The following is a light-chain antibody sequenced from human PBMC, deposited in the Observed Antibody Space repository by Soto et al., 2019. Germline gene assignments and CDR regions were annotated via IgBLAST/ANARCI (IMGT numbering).Light chain of an antibody. Sequence: QSVLTQPPSVSGAPGQRITISCSGSNTNIGAGYDVHWYQQVPGTAPKLLIYGNSNRPSGVPDRFSGSKSGTSAPLAITGLQAEDEADYYCQSYDNSLSGWMFGGGTKVTVL. CDR2: GNS. CDR3: QSYDNSLSGWM. J-gene: IGLJ3*02. V-gene: IGLV1-40*01. CDR1: NTNIGAGYD.